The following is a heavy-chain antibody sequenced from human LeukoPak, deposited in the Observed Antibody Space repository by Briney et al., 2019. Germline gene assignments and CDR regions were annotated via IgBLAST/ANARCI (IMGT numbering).Heavy chain of an antibody. D-gene: IGHD3-10*01. CDR3: AKDPSRVRGATPWYFQH. V-gene: IGHV3-11*04. J-gene: IGHJ1*01. CDR2: ISSAGSSI. CDR1: DITFEGYY. Sequence: PGGSLRLSCVAYDITFEGYYMTWIRQAPGKGLEWLAYISSAGSSIYYADSVKGRFTIYRDNAKNSLYLPMDSVRAEDTAVYYCAKDPSRVRGATPWYFQHWGQGTLVTVSS.